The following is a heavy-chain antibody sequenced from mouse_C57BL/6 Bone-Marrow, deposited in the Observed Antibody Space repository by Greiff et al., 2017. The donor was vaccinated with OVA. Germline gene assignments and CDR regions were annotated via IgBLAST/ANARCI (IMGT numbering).Heavy chain of an antibody. D-gene: IGHD1-1*01. CDR2: IDPSDSET. J-gene: IGHJ1*03. V-gene: IGHV1-52*01. CDR1: GYTFTSYW. CDR3: ARAEVFITTAESIAAGWYFDV. Sequence: QVQLQQPGAELVRPGSSVKLSCKASGYTFTSYWMHWVKQRPIQGLEWIGNIDPSDSETHYHQKFKDKATLTVDKSSSTAYMQLSSLTSEDSAVYYCARAEVFITTAESIAAGWYFDVWGTGTTVTVSS.